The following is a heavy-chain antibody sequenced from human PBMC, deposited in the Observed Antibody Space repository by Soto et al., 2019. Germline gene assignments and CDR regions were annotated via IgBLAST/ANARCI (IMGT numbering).Heavy chain of an antibody. Sequence: EVQLVESGGGLVQPGGSLRLSCAASGFTFSSYWMHWVRQAPGKGLVWVSRINSDGSSTSYADSVKGRFTISRDNAKNTVYLQMNSLRAEDTAVYYCARDAYTVVVPAAIRSYSYYYMDVWGKGTTVTVSS. CDR3: ARDAYTVVVPAAIRSYSYYYMDV. D-gene: IGHD2-2*01. CDR2: INSDGSST. V-gene: IGHV3-74*01. J-gene: IGHJ6*03. CDR1: GFTFSSYW.